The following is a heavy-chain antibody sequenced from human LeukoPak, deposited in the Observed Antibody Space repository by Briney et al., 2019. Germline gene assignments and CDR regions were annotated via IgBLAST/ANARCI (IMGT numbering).Heavy chain of an antibody. CDR1: GGSISSGGYS. CDR3: ASGYYDSSGYYGMDV. D-gene: IGHD3-22*01. J-gene: IGHJ6*02. Sequence: SETLSLTCTVSGGSISSGGYSWSWIRQHPGKGLEWIGYIYYSGSTYYNPSLKSRVTISVDTSKNQFSLKLSSVTAADTAVYYCASGYYDSSGYYGMDVWGQGTTVTVSS. V-gene: IGHV4-31*03. CDR2: IYYSGST.